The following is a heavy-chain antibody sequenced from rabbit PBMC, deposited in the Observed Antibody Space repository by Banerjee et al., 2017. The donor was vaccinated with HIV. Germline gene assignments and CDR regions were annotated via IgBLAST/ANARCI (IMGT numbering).Heavy chain of an antibody. CDR2: IYAGSSVNT. CDR3: ARTHSSYIDYGMDL. V-gene: IGHV1S40*01. D-gene: IGHD8-1*01. Sequence: QSLEESGGDLVKPGASLTLTCTASGIDFSSFYYMCWVRQAPGKGLELIACIYAGSSVNTWYASWAKGRFTISKTSSTTVTLQMTSLTAADTATYFCARTHSSYIDYGMDLWGPGTLVTVS. J-gene: IGHJ6*01. CDR1: GIDFSSFYY.